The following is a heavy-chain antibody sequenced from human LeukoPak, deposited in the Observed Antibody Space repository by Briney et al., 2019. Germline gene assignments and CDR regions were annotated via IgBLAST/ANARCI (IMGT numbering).Heavy chain of an antibody. CDR3: ARAGGSVGWYGTIDS. Sequence: SETLSLTCTVSGGSISSGSYYWSWIRQPAGKGLEWIGHIYTSGSTSYNPSLQSRVTISVDTSNHEFSLKLTSVTAADTAVYYCARAGGSVGWYGTIDSWGQGTLVTVSS. V-gene: IGHV4-61*09. D-gene: IGHD6-19*01. CDR1: GGSISSGSYY. J-gene: IGHJ4*02. CDR2: IYTSGST.